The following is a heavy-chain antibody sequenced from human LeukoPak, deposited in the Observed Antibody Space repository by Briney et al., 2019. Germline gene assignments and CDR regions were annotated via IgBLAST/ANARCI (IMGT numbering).Heavy chain of an antibody. CDR3: ARGRGYSGYFGYYYMDV. J-gene: IGHJ6*03. CDR1: GGSISSYY. V-gene: IGHV4-59*01. Sequence: SETLSLTCTVSGGSISSYYWSWIRQPPGKGLEWIGYIYYTGSTNYNPSLKSRVTISLDTSKNQFSLKLSSVTAADTAVYYCARGRGYSGYFGYYYMDVWGKGTTVTISS. D-gene: IGHD5-12*01. CDR2: IYYTGST.